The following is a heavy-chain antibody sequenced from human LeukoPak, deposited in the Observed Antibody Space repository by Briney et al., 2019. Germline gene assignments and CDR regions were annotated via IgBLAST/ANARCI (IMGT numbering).Heavy chain of an antibody. Sequence: ASVKVSCKASGYTFTSYGISWVRQAPGQGLEWMGWISAYNGNTNYAQKLQGRVTMTTDTSTSTAYMELRSLRSDDTAVYYCARVPPYCGGDCYPDYWGQGTLVTVSS. V-gene: IGHV1-18*01. CDR3: ARVPPYCGGDCYPDY. CDR2: ISAYNGNT. CDR1: GYTFTSYG. J-gene: IGHJ4*02. D-gene: IGHD2-21*02.